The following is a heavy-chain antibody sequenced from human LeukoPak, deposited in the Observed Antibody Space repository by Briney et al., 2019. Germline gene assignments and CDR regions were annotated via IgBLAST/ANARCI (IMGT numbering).Heavy chain of an antibody. CDR1: GSSVSSGSYY. Sequence: SETLSLTCTVSGSSVSSGSYYWSWIRQPPGKGLEWIGYIYYSGSTNYNPSLKSRVTISVDTSKNQFSLKLSSVTAADTAVYYCARDYGVWGQGTLVTVSS. V-gene: IGHV4-61*01. J-gene: IGHJ4*02. CDR3: ARDYGV. CDR2: IYYSGST. D-gene: IGHD4-17*01.